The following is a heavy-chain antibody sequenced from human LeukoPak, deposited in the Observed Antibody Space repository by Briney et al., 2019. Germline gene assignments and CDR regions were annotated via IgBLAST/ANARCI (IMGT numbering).Heavy chain of an antibody. CDR3: AKEMPTSRIKVPWLSQGYYLDY. V-gene: IGHV3-23*01. Sequence: QPGGSLRLSCAASGFTFSSYAVSWVRQAPGKGLEWVSAISGSGGSTYYADSVKGRFTISRDNSKNTLYLQMNSLRAEDTAVYYCAKEMPTSRIKVPWLSQGYYLDYWGQGTLVTVSS. D-gene: IGHD1-14*01. J-gene: IGHJ4*02. CDR1: GFTFSSYA. CDR2: ISGSGGST.